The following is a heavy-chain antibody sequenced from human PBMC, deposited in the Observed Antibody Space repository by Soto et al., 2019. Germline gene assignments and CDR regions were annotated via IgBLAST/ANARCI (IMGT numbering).Heavy chain of an antibody. D-gene: IGHD2-2*01. J-gene: IGHJ4*02. CDR2: ISWNSGSI. Sequence: GGSLRLSCAASGFTFDDYAMHWVRQAPGKGLEWVSGISWNSGSIGYADSVKGRFTISRDNAKNSLYLQMNSLRAEDTALYYSAKEGYCSSTSCYFDYWGQGTQVTVSS. CDR1: GFTFDDYA. V-gene: IGHV3-9*01. CDR3: AKEGYCSSTSCYFDY.